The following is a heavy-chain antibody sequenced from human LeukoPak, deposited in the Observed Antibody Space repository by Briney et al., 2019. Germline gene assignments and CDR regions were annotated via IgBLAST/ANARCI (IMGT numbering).Heavy chain of an antibody. J-gene: IGHJ6*02. Sequence: PSETLSLTCAVYGGSFSGYYWSWIRQPPGKGLEWIGEINHSGSTNYNPSLKSRVTISVDTSKNQFSLKLSSVTAADTAVYYCARAGRTRITNSYYYVMDVWGQGTTVTVSS. CDR1: GGSFSGYY. D-gene: IGHD3-10*01. CDR2: INHSGST. CDR3: ARAGRTRITNSYYYVMDV. V-gene: IGHV4-34*01.